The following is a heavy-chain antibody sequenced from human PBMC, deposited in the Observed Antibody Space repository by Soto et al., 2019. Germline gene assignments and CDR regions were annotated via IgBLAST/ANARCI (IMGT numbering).Heavy chain of an antibody. D-gene: IGHD3-22*01. Sequence: QVQLQESGPGLVKPSQTLSLTCTVSGGSISSGGYYWSWIRQHPGKGLEWIGYIYYSGSTYYNPSLKRRVTISVDTSKNQFSLKLSSVTAADTAVYYCARDAYYYDSSGHQTGWFDPWGQGTLVTVSS. CDR1: GGSISSGGYY. V-gene: IGHV4-31*03. CDR3: ARDAYYYDSSGHQTGWFDP. CDR2: IYYSGST. J-gene: IGHJ5*02.